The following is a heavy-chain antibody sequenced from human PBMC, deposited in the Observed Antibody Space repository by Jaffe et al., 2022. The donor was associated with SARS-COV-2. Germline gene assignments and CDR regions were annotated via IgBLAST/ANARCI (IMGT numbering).Heavy chain of an antibody. CDR1: GFTFSSYG. D-gene: IGHD3-10*01. CDR2: ISYDGSNK. V-gene: IGHV3-30*18. Sequence: QVQLVESGGGVVQPGRSLRLSCAASGFTFSSYGMHWVRQAPGKGLEWVAVISYDGSNKYYADSVKGRFTISRDNSKNTLYLQMNSLRAEDTAVYYCAKDSNVRGFDYWGQGTLVTVSS. J-gene: IGHJ4*02. CDR3: AKDSNVRGFDY.